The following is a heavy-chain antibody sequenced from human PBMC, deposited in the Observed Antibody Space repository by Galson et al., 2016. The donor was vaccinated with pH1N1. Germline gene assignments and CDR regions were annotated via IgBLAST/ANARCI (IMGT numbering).Heavy chain of an antibody. D-gene: IGHD2-15*01. V-gene: IGHV3-7*05. CDR2: IKRDGSEK. J-gene: IGHJ6*02. Sequence: SLRLSCAASGFSFRTYEMHWVRQAPGKGLEWVANIKRDGSEKYYVDSVKGRFTISRDNAKNSLYLQMNSLRVEDTAVYYCTRRYCRGGDRFSYYYHYYAMDVWGQGTTVTVSS. CDR1: GFSFRTYE. CDR3: TRRYCRGGDRFSYYYHYYAMDV.